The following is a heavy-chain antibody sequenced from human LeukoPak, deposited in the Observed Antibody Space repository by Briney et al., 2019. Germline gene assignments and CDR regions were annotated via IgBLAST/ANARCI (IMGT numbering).Heavy chain of an antibody. V-gene: IGHV3-9*03. J-gene: IGHJ4*02. CDR3: AKDTQYYGSGPFDY. CDR2: ISWNSGSI. Sequence: GGSLRLSCAASGFTFDDYAMHWVRQAPGKGLEWVSGISWNSGSIGYADSVKGRFTISRDNAKNSLCLQMNSLRAEDMALYYCAKDTQYYGSGPFDYWGQGTLVTVSS. D-gene: IGHD3-10*01. CDR1: GFTFDDYA.